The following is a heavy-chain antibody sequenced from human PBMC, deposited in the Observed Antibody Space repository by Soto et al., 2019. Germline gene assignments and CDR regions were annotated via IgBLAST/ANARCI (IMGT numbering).Heavy chain of an antibody. V-gene: IGHV3-74*01. CDR3: ARASTRGYSYGWFDY. Sequence: PGGSLRLSCAASGFTFSTYWMHWVRQAPGKGLVWLSRIDGDGRSTSYADSVNGRFTISRDNSKNTLYLQMNSLRAEDTAVFYCARASTRGYSYGWFDYWGQGTLVTVSS. D-gene: IGHD5-18*01. CDR1: GFTFSTYW. CDR2: IDGDGRST. J-gene: IGHJ4*02.